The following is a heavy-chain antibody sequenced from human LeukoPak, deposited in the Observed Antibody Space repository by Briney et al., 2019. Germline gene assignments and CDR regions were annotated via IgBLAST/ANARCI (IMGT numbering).Heavy chain of an antibody. CDR1: GGSISSGDYY. CDR3: ASSIVVVPAANYFDY. V-gene: IGHV4-30-4*01. J-gene: IGHJ4*02. D-gene: IGHD2-2*01. Sequence: SETLSLTCTVSGGSISSGDYYWSWIRQPPGKGLEWIGYIYYSGSTYYNPSLKSRVTISVDTSKNQFSLKLSSVTAADTAVYYCASSIVVVPAANYFDYWGQGTLVTVSS. CDR2: IYYSGST.